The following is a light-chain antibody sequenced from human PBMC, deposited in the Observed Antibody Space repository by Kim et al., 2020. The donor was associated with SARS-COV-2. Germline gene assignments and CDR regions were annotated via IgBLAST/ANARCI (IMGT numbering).Light chain of an antibody. CDR2: AAS. CDR1: QSISNF. J-gene: IGKJ4*01. Sequence: DIQMTQSPSSLSASVGDRVTITCRASQSISNFLNWYQLKPGKAPKLLIYAASTLQSGVPSRFSGSGSGTDFTLTNSSLQPEDFATYYCQQSYSVPRTFGGGTKVDIK. V-gene: IGKV1-39*01. CDR3: QQSYSVPRT.